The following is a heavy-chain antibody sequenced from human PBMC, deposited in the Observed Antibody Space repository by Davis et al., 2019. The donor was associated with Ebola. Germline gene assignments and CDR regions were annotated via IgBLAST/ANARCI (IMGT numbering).Heavy chain of an antibody. CDR1: GGFVSSGGYS. CDR3: ARDLYSSGLEDY. D-gene: IGHD6-19*01. CDR2: YYYTGST. Sequence: SETLSLTCAVSGGFVSSGGYSWSWIRQPPGKGLEWIGYYYYTGSTHYNPSLESRITISVDTSKNQISLRLRSVTAADTAVYYCARDLYSSGLEDYWGQGTLVTVSS. J-gene: IGHJ4*02. V-gene: IGHV4-61*08.